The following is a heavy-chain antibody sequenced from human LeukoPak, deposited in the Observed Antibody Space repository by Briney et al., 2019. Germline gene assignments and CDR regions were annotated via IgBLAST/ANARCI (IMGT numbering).Heavy chain of an antibody. CDR1: GFTLSIYG. D-gene: IGHD3/OR15-3a*01. CDR2: IWYDGSNK. Sequence: PGRSLRLSCAASGFTLSIYGMHWVRQAPGKGLEWVAVIWYDGSNKYYADSVKGRFTISRDNSKNTLYLQMNSLRAEDTAVYYCARGSQDSAYYFDYWGQGTLVTVSS. V-gene: IGHV3-33*01. J-gene: IGHJ4*02. CDR3: ARGSQDSAYYFDY.